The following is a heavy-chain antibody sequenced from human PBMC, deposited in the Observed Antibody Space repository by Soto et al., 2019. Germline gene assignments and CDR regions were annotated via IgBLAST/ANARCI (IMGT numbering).Heavy chain of an antibody. Sequence: QVQLQESGPGLVKPSETLSLTCTVSGGSISSYYWSWIRQPPGKGLEWIGYIYYSGSTNYNPSLRRRGTISVDTSKNQFSLKLSSVTAADTAVYYCARRTYGDYEDYWGQGTLVTVSS. D-gene: IGHD4-17*01. J-gene: IGHJ4*02. CDR2: IYYSGST. V-gene: IGHV4-59*08. CDR3: ARRTYGDYEDY. CDR1: GGSISSYY.